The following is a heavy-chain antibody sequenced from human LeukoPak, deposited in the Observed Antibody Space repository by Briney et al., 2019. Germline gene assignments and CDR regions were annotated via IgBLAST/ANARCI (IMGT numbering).Heavy chain of an antibody. Sequence: GGSMTLSCALSGFTVSSNYVSWVRQAPGGGREWVSVFYCGGSPYSAGSVKGRFTISRDNSKNTLYLQMNSQRAEVTAVYYCARGGRMITFGGELDYWGQGTLVTVSS. CDR3: ARGGRMITFGGELDY. J-gene: IGHJ4*02. CDR1: GFTVSSNY. CDR2: FYCGGSP. V-gene: IGHV3-66*02. D-gene: IGHD3-16*01.